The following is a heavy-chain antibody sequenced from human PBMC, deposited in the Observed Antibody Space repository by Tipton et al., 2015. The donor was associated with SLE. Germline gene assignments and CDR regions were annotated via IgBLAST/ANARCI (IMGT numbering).Heavy chain of an antibody. CDR1: SFSISSGDL. CDR2: ISYSGTT. V-gene: IGHV4-28*03. D-gene: IGHD3-3*01. Sequence: TLSLTCAVSSFSISSGDLWGWIRQSPGKGLEWIGYISYSGTTYYNPSLKSRVTMSVDTSKNQFSLKLSSVTAVDTAVYYCARDFWSGYGSFDYWGQGNLVTVSS. J-gene: IGHJ4*02. CDR3: ARDFWSGYGSFDY.